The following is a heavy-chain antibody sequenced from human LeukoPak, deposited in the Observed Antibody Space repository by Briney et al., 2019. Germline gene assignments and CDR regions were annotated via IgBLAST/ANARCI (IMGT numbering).Heavy chain of an antibody. Sequence: GGSLRLSCAASGFTVSSNYMSWVRQAPGKGLEWVSVIYSGGSTYYADSVKGRFTISRDNSKNTLYLQMNSLRAEDTAVYYCASTNYDFWSGYYFHYYYYYGMDVWGQGTTVTVSS. CDR1: GFTVSSNY. J-gene: IGHJ6*02. CDR2: IYSGGST. D-gene: IGHD3-3*01. CDR3: ASTNYDFWSGYYFHYYYYYGMDV. V-gene: IGHV3-53*01.